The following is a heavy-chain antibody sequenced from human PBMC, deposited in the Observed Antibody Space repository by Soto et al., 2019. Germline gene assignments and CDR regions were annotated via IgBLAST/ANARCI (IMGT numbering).Heavy chain of an antibody. CDR3: ARAHGHQQLALYYYYGMDV. D-gene: IGHD6-13*01. J-gene: IGHJ6*02. CDR1: GGSFSGYY. V-gene: IGHV4-34*01. CDR2: INHSGST. Sequence: PSETLSLTCAVYGGSFSGYYWSWIRQPPGKGLEWIGEINHSGSTNYNPSLKSRVTISVDTSKNQFSLKLSSVTAADTAVYYCARAHGHQQLALYYYYGMDVWGQGTTVTVSS.